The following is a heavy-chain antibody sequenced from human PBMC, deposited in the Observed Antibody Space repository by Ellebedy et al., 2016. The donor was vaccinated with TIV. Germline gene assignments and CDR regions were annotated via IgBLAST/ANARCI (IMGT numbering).Heavy chain of an antibody. Sequence: PGGSLRLSCAASGFTFINFAMSWVRQAPGKGLEWVSSISGSGDNTYYADSVKGRFTISRDNSKKTLYLQMNSLKTEDTAVYYCTTDGGYSYGYGPEMYYFDYWGQGTLVTVSS. CDR2: ISGSGDNT. V-gene: IGHV3-23*01. CDR3: TTDGGYSYGYGPEMYYFDY. CDR1: GFTFINFA. J-gene: IGHJ4*02. D-gene: IGHD5-18*01.